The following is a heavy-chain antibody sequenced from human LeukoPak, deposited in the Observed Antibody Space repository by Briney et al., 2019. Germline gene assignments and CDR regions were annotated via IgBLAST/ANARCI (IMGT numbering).Heavy chain of an antibody. Sequence: GASVKVSCKASGYTFTSYDINWVRQATGQGLEWMGWMNPNSGNTGYAQKFQGRVTLTRDTSISTAYMELSSLRSEDTAVYYCAASTIAAFSDYWGQGTLVTVSS. CDR2: MNPNSGNT. D-gene: IGHD6-25*01. J-gene: IGHJ4*02. CDR1: GYTFTSYD. V-gene: IGHV1-8*01. CDR3: AASTIAAFSDY.